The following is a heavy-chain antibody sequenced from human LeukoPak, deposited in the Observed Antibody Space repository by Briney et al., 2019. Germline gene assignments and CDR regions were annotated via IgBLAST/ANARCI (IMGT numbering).Heavy chain of an antibody. CDR1: GYTFTSYG. CDR2: ISAYNGNT. Sequence: ASVKVSCKASGYTFTSYGISWVRQAPGQGLEWMGWISAYNGNTNYAQKLQGRVTMTTDTSTSTAYMELRSLRSDDTAVYCCARVYCGGDCYSDAFDIWGQGTMVTVSS. D-gene: IGHD2-21*02. CDR3: ARVYCGGDCYSDAFDI. J-gene: IGHJ3*02. V-gene: IGHV1-18*01.